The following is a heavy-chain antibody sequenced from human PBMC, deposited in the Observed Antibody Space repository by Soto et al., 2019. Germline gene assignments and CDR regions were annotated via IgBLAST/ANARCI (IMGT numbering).Heavy chain of an antibody. V-gene: IGHV4-61*01. CDR3: ARETIFGVVPHYGMDV. Sequence: KTSETLSLTCTVSGGSVSSGSYYWSWIRQPPGKGLEWIGYIYYSGSTNYNPSLKSRVTISVDTSKNQFSLKLSSVTAADTAVYYCARETIFGVVPHYGMDVWGQGTTVTVS. D-gene: IGHD3-3*01. CDR1: GGSVSSGSYY. CDR2: IYYSGST. J-gene: IGHJ6*02.